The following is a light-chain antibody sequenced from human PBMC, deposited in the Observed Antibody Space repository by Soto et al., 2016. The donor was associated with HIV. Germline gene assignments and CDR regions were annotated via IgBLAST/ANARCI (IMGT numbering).Light chain of an antibody. CDR2: DAS. Sequence: DIQMTQSPSSLSASVGDRVTITCQASHDISNYLSWYHQKPGEAPKLLIYDASNLETGVPSRLSGSGSGTDFTFTISSLQPEDIATYYCQQYYNVPLTFGGGTKMEIK. V-gene: IGKV1-33*01. CDR1: HDISNY. J-gene: IGKJ4*01. CDR3: QQYYNVPLT.